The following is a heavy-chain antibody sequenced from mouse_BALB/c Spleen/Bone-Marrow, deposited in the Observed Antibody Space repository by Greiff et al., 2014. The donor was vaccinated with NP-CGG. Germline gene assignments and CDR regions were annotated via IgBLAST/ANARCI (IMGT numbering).Heavy chain of an antibody. CDR3: ASYYYGSAWFAY. CDR1: GFNIKDTY. J-gene: IGHJ3*01. D-gene: IGHD1-1*01. CDR2: IDPANGNT. V-gene: IGHV14-3*02. Sequence: DVQLQESGAELVKPGASVKSSCTASGFNIKDTYMHWVKQRPEQGLEWIGRIDPANGNTKYDPKFQGKATITADTSSNTAYLQLSSLTSEDTAVYYCASYYYGSAWFAYWGQGTLVTVSA.